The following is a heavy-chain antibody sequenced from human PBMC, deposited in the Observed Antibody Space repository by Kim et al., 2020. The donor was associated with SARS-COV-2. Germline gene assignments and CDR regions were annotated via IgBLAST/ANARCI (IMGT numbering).Heavy chain of an antibody. CDR2: ISYDGSNK. V-gene: IGHV3-30*18. D-gene: IGHD3-22*01. CDR1: GFTFSSYG. Sequence: GGSLRLSCAASGFTFSSYGMHWVRQAPGKGLEWVAVISYDGSNKYYADSVKGRFTISRDNSKNTLYLQMNSLRAEDTAVYYCAKDYYDSSGYYYVSAFDIWGQGTMVTVSS. CDR3: AKDYYDSSGYYYVSAFDI. J-gene: IGHJ3*02.